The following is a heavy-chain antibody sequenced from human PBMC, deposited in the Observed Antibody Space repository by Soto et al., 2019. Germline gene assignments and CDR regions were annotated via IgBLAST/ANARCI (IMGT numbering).Heavy chain of an antibody. Sequence: EVQLLESGGGLVQPGGSLRLSCAASGFTFSSYAMSWVRQAPGKGLEWVSAISGSGGSTYYADSVKGRFSISRDNSKNTLYLQMNSLRAEDTAVYYCAKDLEDSSSFSLGVVPANWFDPWGQGTLVTVSS. J-gene: IGHJ5*02. CDR1: GFTFSSYA. CDR3: AKDLEDSSSFSLGVVPANWFDP. V-gene: IGHV3-23*01. D-gene: IGHD6-6*01. CDR2: ISGSGGST.